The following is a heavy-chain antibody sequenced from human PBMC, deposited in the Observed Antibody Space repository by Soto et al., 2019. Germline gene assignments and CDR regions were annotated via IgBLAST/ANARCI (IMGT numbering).Heavy chain of an antibody. CDR3: ARGVTVGVTGPDY. CDR2: IYTDGRT. CDR1: GFTVSSRY. V-gene: IGHV3-53*01. J-gene: IGHJ4*02. Sequence: SLRLSCAASGFTVSSRYMSWVRQAPGKGLEWVSVIYTDGRTFYADSVKGRFTISRDNSKNTLYLQMDSLRAEDTAVYYCARGVTVGVTGPDYWGQGKLVTVSS. D-gene: IGHD1-20*01.